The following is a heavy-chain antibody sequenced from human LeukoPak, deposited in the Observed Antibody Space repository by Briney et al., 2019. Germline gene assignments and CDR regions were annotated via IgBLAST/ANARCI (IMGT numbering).Heavy chain of an antibody. CDR2: IYHGDSDT. Sequence: GESLQISCKGSGYSFTSYWIGWGRRMPGKGLEWMGIIYHGDSDTRYSPSFQGQVTISADKSISTAYLQWSSLKASDTAMYYCARPTDYYGMDVWGQGTTVTVSS. CDR3: ARPTDYYGMDV. CDR1: GYSFTSYW. D-gene: IGHD4-17*01. J-gene: IGHJ6*02. V-gene: IGHV5-51*01.